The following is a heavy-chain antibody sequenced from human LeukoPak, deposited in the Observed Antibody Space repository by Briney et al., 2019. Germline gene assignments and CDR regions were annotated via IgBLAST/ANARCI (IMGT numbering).Heavy chain of an antibody. CDR2: ISTSSANI. CDR1: GFKFGDYF. J-gene: IGHJ4*02. V-gene: IGHV3-11*04. Sequence: GGSLRLSCAASGFKFGDYFMSWVRQSPEKGLQWVAFISTSSANIRYADFVKGRFTISRDNAKNSLYLQMHSLRTEDTAVYYCATSRVFDYWGQGDLVTVSS. CDR3: ATSRVFDY.